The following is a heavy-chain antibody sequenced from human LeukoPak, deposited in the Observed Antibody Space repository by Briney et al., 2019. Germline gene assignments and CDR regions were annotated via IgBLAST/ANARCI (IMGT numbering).Heavy chain of an antibody. CDR2: IYYSGST. CDR3: ARRYYGSGNPFDP. J-gene: IGHJ5*02. D-gene: IGHD3-10*01. CDR1: GDSISSSSSY. Sequence: PSETLSLTCTVSGDSISSSSSYWGWIRQPPGKGLEWIGSIYYSGSTHYNPSLKSRVTISVDTSKNQFSLKLTSVTAADTALYYCARRYYGSGNPFDPWGQGTLVTVSS. V-gene: IGHV4-39*01.